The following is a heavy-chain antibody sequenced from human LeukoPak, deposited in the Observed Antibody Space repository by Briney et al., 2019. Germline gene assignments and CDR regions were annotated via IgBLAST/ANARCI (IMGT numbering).Heavy chain of an antibody. D-gene: IGHD3-9*01. CDR1: GYTFTSYG. CDR2: ISAYNGNT. V-gene: IGHV1-18*01. Sequence: GASVKVSCKASGYTFTSYGISWVRQAPGQGLEWMGWISAYNGNTNYAQKLQGRVTMTTDTSTSTVYMELSSLRSEDTAVYYCAREVGYDILTGYYDYGMDVWGQGTTVTVSS. CDR3: AREVGYDILTGYYDYGMDV. J-gene: IGHJ6*02.